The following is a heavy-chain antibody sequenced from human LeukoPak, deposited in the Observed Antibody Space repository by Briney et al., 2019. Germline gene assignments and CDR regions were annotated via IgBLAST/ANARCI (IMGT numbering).Heavy chain of an antibody. CDR3: ARHVGHMNPPDY. D-gene: IGHD3/OR15-3a*01. J-gene: IGHJ4*02. CDR2: IYYSGST. CDR1: GGSISSYY. Sequence: SETLSLTCTVSGGSISSYYWSWIRQPPGKGLEWIGYIYYSGSTNYNPSLKSRVTISVDTSKNQFSLKLSSVTAADTAVYYCARHVGHMNPPDYWGQGTLVTVSS. V-gene: IGHV4-59*08.